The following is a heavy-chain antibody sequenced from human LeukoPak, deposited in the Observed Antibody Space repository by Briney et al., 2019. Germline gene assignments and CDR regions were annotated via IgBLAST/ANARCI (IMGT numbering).Heavy chain of an antibody. D-gene: IGHD3-3*01. J-gene: IGHJ4*02. Sequence: VSVKVSCKASGYTFTSYGISWVRQAPGQGLERMGWISAYNGNTNYAQKLQGRVTMTTDTSTSTAYMELRSLRSDDTAVYYCARAFGVVIIGPYYFDYWGQGTLVTVSS. V-gene: IGHV1-18*01. CDR1: GYTFTSYG. CDR3: ARAFGVVIIGPYYFDY. CDR2: ISAYNGNT.